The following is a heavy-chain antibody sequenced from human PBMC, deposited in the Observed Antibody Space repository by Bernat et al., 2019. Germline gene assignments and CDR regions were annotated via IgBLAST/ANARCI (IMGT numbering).Heavy chain of an antibody. CDR2: ISGGSSYI. D-gene: IGHD3-10*01. V-gene: IGHV3-21*01. Sequence: EVQLVESGGGLVQPGGSLRLSCAASGFTFSSYSMNWVRQAPGKGLEWVSSISGGSSYIYYADSMKGRFTISRDNAKNSLYLQMDSLRAEDTAVYFCARGPLGEPPHDYWGQGTLVTVSS. CDR3: ARGPLGEPPHDY. CDR1: GFTFSSYS. J-gene: IGHJ4*02.